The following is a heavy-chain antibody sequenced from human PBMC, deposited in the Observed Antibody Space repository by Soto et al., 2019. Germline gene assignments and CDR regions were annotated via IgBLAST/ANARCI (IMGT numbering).Heavy chain of an antibody. Sequence: GGSLRLFCAASGFTFNNYAMSWFRQAPGKGLEWVGYIRTKSYGETTTYAASVKDRFSISRDDSTSIAYLQMNSLKAEDTAVYYCSRDYLGQLPDWGQGTLVTVSS. CDR2: IRTKSYGETT. CDR3: SRDYLGQLPD. V-gene: IGHV3-49*03. J-gene: IGHJ1*01. CDR1: GFTFNNYA. D-gene: IGHD1-1*01.